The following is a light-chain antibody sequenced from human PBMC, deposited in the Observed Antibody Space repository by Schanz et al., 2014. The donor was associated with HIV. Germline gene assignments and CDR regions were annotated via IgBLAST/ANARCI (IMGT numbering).Light chain of an antibody. V-gene: IGKV4-1*01. Sequence: DIVMTQSPDSLAVSLGERATIHCKSSQSVLYTSNNKNYLAWYQQKPGQPPKLLIYWASTRESGVPDRFSGSGSGTDFTLTISSLQPDDFATYYCQQLNRYPPAFGQGTKVEIK. CDR1: QSVLYTSNNKNY. CDR2: WAS. CDR3: QQLNRYPPA. J-gene: IGKJ1*01.